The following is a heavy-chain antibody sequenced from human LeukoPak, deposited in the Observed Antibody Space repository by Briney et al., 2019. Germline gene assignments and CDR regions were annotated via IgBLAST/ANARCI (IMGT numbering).Heavy chain of an antibody. CDR1: GFTFSSYA. D-gene: IGHD6-19*01. Sequence: PGRSLRLSCAASGFTFSSYAMHWVRQAPGKGLEWVAVISYDGSNKYYADSVKGRFTISRDNSKNTLYPQMNSLRAEDTAVYYCAKVGGGVAGHFDYWGQGTLVTVSS. J-gene: IGHJ4*02. CDR2: ISYDGSNK. CDR3: AKVGGGVAGHFDY. V-gene: IGHV3-30*04.